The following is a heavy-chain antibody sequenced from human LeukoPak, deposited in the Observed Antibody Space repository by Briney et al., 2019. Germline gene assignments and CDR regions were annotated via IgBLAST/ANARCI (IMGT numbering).Heavy chain of an antibody. CDR2: MSYDDGSNK. Sequence: GGSLRLSCAASGFSFSTSTMHWVRQAPGKGPEWVAVMSYDDGSNKYYADSVKGRFTISRDNSKNTLYLQMNNLRVEDTAVYHCARDLYCSSCNCDGYYFDPSGQGTLVIVFS. CDR3: ARDLYCSSCNCDGYYFDP. CDR1: GFSFSTST. V-gene: IGHV3-30*01. D-gene: IGHD2-2*01. J-gene: IGHJ5*02.